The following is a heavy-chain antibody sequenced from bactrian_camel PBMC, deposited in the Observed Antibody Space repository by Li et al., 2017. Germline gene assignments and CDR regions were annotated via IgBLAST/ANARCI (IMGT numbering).Heavy chain of an antibody. Sequence: VQLVESGGGSVQAGGSLRLSCAASVYSDRSGCMGWFRQREVRREGLALFHVETGRTEYDDFVKGRFTITENNARNTIYLDMTSLEPEDTAMYYCAAIPGYSGYYYRCLEPSSVTYWGQGTQVTV. CDR1: VYSDRSGC. D-gene: IGHD2*01. V-gene: IGHV3S40*01. J-gene: IGHJ4*01. CDR3: AAIPGYSGYYYRCLEPSSVTY. CDR2: FHVETGRT.